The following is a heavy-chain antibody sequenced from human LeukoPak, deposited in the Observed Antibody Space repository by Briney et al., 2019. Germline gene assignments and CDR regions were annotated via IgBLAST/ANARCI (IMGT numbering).Heavy chain of an antibody. Sequence: SQTLSLTCTVSGGSISSGDYYWSWIRQPPGKGLEWIAFIYYSGSTYYNPSLKSRVTISVDRSKNQFSLKLSSVTAADTAVYYCARDLFRGDTDYWGQGTLVTVSS. J-gene: IGHJ4*02. V-gene: IGHV4-30-4*01. CDR3: ARDLFRGDTDY. D-gene: IGHD2-21*02. CDR2: IYYSGST. CDR1: GGSISSGDYY.